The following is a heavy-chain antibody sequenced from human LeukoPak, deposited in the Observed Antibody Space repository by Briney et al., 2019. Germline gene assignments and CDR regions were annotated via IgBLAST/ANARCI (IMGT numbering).Heavy chain of an antibody. Sequence: KPSETLSLTCTVSGGSISSSSYYSGWIRQPPGKGLEWIGSIYYSGSTYYNPSLKSRVTISVDTSKNQFSLKLSSVTAADTAVYYCASWYSSGWYFDYWGQGTLVTVSS. J-gene: IGHJ4*02. CDR1: GGSISSSSYY. V-gene: IGHV4-39*01. D-gene: IGHD6-19*01. CDR3: ASWYSSGWYFDY. CDR2: IYYSGST.